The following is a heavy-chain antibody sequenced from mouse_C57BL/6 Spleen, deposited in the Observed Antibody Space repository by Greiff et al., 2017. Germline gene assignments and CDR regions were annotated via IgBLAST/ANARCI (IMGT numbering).Heavy chain of an antibody. J-gene: IGHJ4*01. V-gene: IGHV1-52*01. CDR2: IDPSDSET. CDR1: GYTFTSYW. Sequence: QVQLQQPGAELVRPGSSVKLSCKASGYTFTSYWMHWVKQRPIQGLEWIGNIDPSDSETHYNQKFKDKATLTVDKSSSTAYMQLSSLTSEDSAVYDCARWAYYRNFYAMDYWGQGTSVTVSS. D-gene: IGHD2-5*01. CDR3: ARWAYYRNFYAMDY.